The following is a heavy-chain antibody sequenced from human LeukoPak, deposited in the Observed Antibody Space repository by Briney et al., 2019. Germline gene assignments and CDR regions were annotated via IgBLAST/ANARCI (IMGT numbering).Heavy chain of an antibody. CDR3: ARSCSSTSCYSSADWFDP. Sequence: PSGTPSLTCAVSGGSISSSNWWSWVRQPPGKGLEWIGEIYHSGSTNYNPSLKSRVTISVDKSKNQFSLKLSSVTAADTAVYYCARSCSSTSCYSSADWFDPWGQGTLVTVSS. CDR1: GGSISSSNW. D-gene: IGHD2-2*01. CDR2: IYHSGST. V-gene: IGHV4-4*02. J-gene: IGHJ5*02.